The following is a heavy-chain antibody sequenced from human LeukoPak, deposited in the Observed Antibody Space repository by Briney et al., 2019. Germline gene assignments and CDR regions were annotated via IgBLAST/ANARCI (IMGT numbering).Heavy chain of an antibody. Sequence: SETLSLTCAVSGYSISSGYYWGWIRQPPRKGLEWIGSIYHNGNTYYNPSLKSRVTISVDTSKNQFSLKLSSVTAADTAVYYCARGNGWYKYWGQGTLVTVSS. CDR1: GYSISSGYY. J-gene: IGHJ4*02. V-gene: IGHV4-38-2*01. D-gene: IGHD6-19*01. CDR3: ARGNGWYKY. CDR2: IYHNGNT.